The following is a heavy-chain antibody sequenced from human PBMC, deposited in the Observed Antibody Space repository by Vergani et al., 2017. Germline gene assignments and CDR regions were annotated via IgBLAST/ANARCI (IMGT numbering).Heavy chain of an antibody. V-gene: IGHV4-34*01. J-gene: IGHJ4*02. CDR2: INHSGST. CDR3: ALVPRTKPFDY. CDR1: GGSFSGYY. Sequence: QVQLQQWGAGLLKPSETLSLTCAVYGGSFSGYYWSWIRQPPGKGLEWIGEINHSGSTNYNPSLKSRVTISVDTSKNQFSLKLSSVTAADTAVYYCALVPRTKPFDYWGQGTLVTVSS.